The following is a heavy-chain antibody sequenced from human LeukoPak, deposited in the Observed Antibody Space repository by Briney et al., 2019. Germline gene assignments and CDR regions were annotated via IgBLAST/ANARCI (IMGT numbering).Heavy chain of an antibody. J-gene: IGHJ4*02. CDR2: INHSGST. CDR3: AGRGDYYFDY. D-gene: IGHD2-21*02. V-gene: IGHV4-34*01. Sequence: SETLSLSCAVYGGSFSGYYWSWIRQPAGKGLEWIGEINHSGSTNYNPSLKSRVTISVDTSKNQFSLKLSSVTAADTAVYYCAGRGDYYFDYWGQGTLVTVSS. CDR1: GGSFSGYY.